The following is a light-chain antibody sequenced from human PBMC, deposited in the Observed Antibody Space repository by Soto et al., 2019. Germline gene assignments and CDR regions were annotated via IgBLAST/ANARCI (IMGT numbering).Light chain of an antibody. CDR2: EGS. Sequence: QSALTQPASVSGSPGQSIIISCTGTSSDVGSYNLVSWYQQHPGKAPKLMIYEGSKRPSGVSNRFSGSKSGNTASLTISGLQAEDEADYYCCSYAGSSTDVVFGGGTKLTVL. J-gene: IGLJ2*01. V-gene: IGLV2-23*01. CDR1: SSDVGSYNL. CDR3: CSYAGSSTDVV.